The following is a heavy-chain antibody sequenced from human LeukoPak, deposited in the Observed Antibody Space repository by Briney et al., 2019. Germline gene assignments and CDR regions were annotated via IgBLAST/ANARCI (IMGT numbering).Heavy chain of an antibody. Sequence: WASVKVSCKASGYTFTSYGISWVRQAPGQGLEWMGWISAYNGNTNYAQKLQGRVTMTTDTSTSTAYMELRSLRSDDTAVYYCARDLPRSYYYDSSGYYYPLFDYWGQGALVTVSS. V-gene: IGHV1-18*01. CDR1: GYTFTSYG. J-gene: IGHJ4*02. D-gene: IGHD3-22*01. CDR3: ARDLPRSYYYDSSGYYYPLFDY. CDR2: ISAYNGNT.